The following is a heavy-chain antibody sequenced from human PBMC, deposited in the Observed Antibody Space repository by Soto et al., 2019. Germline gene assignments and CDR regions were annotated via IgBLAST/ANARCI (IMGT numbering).Heavy chain of an antibody. J-gene: IGHJ4*02. V-gene: IGHV1-18*01. CDR3: ARAWDYGSGSYDDY. D-gene: IGHD3-10*01. CDR2: IRDYNGNT. Sequence: QVQLVQSGAEVKKPGASVKVSCKASGYTFTSYGISWVRQAPGQGLEWMGWIRDYNGNTTYAQKLQGRVTMTTDTXXSTAYMELRSLRFDDTAVYYCARAWDYGSGSYDDYWGQGTLVTVSS. CDR1: GYTFTSYG.